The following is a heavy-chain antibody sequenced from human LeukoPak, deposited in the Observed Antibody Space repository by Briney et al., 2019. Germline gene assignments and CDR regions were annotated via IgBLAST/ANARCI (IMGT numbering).Heavy chain of an antibody. D-gene: IGHD3-9*01. CDR1: GGSISSYY. CDR3: ARELRYFAGGSDAFDI. Sequence: SETLSLTCTVSGGSISSYYWSWIRQPPGKGLEWIGYIYYSGSTNYNPSLKSRVTISVDTSKNQFSLKLSSVTAADTAVYYCARELRYFAGGSDAFDIWGQGTMVTVSS. J-gene: IGHJ3*02. V-gene: IGHV4-59*01. CDR2: IYYSGST.